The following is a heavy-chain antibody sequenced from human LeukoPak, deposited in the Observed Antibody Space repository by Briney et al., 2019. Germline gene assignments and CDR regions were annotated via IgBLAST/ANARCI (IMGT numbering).Heavy chain of an antibody. V-gene: IGHV3-23*01. D-gene: IGHD5-12*01. CDR2: ISGGGGST. Sequence: GGSLRLSCVASGFTFSSYAMSWVRQAPGKGLEWVSAISGGGGSTYYADSVKGRFTVSRDNSKNTLYLQMNSLRSDDTAVYYCAKEYSGYVDYWGQGTLVTVSS. J-gene: IGHJ4*02. CDR3: AKEYSGYVDY. CDR1: GFTFSSYA.